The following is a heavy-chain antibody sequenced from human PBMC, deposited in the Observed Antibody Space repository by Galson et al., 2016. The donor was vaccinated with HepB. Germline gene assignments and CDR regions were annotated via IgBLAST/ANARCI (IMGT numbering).Heavy chain of an antibody. Sequence: SETLSLTCTVSGDSIRSSFWSWLRQPPGKGLEWIGYIFHSGSTNYNPALKSRVTISVDASTNQVSLKLSSVAAADTAVYFCARAGLGADGNSHEKYFDYWGQGTLVTVSS. J-gene: IGHJ4*02. CDR1: GDSIRSSF. CDR2: IFHSGST. CDR3: ARAGLGADGNSHEKYFDY. V-gene: IGHV4-59*01. D-gene: IGHD5-18*01.